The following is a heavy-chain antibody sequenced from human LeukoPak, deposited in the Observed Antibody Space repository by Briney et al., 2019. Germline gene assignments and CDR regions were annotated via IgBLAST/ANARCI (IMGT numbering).Heavy chain of an antibody. J-gene: IGHJ4*02. V-gene: IGHV3-7*03. D-gene: IGHD5-24*01. Sequence: GGSLRLSCAASGFMFSSSWMSWVRLAPGKGLEWVANIKEDGTETYYVDSVKGRFTISRDNAKNSLYLQMNSLRVEDTAVYYCAKEGRSLQTYWGQGTLVTVSS. CDR3: AKEGRSLQTY. CDR2: IKEDGTET. CDR1: GFMFSSSW.